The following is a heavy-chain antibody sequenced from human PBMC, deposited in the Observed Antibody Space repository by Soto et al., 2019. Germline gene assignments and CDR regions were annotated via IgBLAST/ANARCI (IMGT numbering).Heavy chain of an antibody. CDR3: ARDRVWPGCPGENDY. V-gene: IGHV3-48*03. J-gene: IGHJ4*02. D-gene: IGHD3-16*01. CDR1: GFTFSSYE. CDR2: ISSSGSTI. Sequence: GGSLRLSWAASGFTFSSYEMNWVRQAPGKGLEWVSYISSSGSTIYYADSVKGRFTISRDNAKNSLYLQMNSLRAEDTAVYYCARDRVWPGCPGENDYRGKGTLVTVSS.